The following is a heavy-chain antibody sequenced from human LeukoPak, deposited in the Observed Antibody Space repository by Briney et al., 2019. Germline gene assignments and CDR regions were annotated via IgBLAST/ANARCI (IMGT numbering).Heavy chain of an antibody. V-gene: IGHV4-39*01. Sequence: SETLSLTCTVSGGSISSSYYYWGWIRQPPGKGLEWIGSFSYSGNTYYNPSLKSRVTISVDTSKSQFSLKVNSVTAADTAVYYCARETYDSSSYFFDYWGQGTLVAVSS. D-gene: IGHD6-13*01. CDR1: GGSISSSYYY. CDR3: ARETYDSSSYFFDY. CDR2: FSYSGNT. J-gene: IGHJ4*02.